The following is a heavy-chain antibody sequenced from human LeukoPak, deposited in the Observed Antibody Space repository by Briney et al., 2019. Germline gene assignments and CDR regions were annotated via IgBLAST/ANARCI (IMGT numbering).Heavy chain of an antibody. CDR3: VGAVHHNFYSDSSGYYGDAFDV. J-gene: IGHJ3*01. CDR1: GFSIRTYY. D-gene: IGHD3-22*01. V-gene: IGHV3-53*01. CDR2: IYSGGTI. Sequence: GGSLRLSCAASGFSIRTYYMSWVRQVPGKGLEWVSVIYSGGTIRYADSVKGRFTFSRDNFKDTLNPQMNSLRADDTAVYYCVGAVHHNFYSDSSGYYGDAFDVWGQGTVVTVSS.